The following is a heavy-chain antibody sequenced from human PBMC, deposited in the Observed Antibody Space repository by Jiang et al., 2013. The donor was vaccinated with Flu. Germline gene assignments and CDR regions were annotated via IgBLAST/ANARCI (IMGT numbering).Heavy chain of an antibody. CDR3: ARNRDSGLDY. D-gene: IGHD1-14*01. V-gene: IGHV1-46*01. J-gene: IGHJ4*02. CDR2: INPSGGST. Sequence: SGAEVKKPGASVKVSCKASGYTFTTYYVHWVRQAPGQGLEWMGMINPSGGSTSYAQKFQGRVTMTRDTSTSSVYMELSSLRSEDTAVYYCARNRDSGLDYWGQGTLVTVSS. CDR1: GYTFTTYY.